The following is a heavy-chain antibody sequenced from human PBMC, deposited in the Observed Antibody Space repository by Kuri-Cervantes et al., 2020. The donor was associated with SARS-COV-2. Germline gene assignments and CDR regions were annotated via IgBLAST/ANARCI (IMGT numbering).Heavy chain of an antibody. CDR1: GFTFTSHR. CDR3: ARGIVRATLWETGMDV. Sequence: GESLKISCAASGFTFTSHRMSWVRQAPGKGLEWVANVKEDGSEKFYVDSVKGRFTISRDNAKNSLYLQMGSLRAEDSAVYYCARGIVRATLWETGMDVWGQGTTVTVSS. D-gene: IGHD1-26*01. V-gene: IGHV3-7*03. CDR2: VKEDGSEK. J-gene: IGHJ6*02.